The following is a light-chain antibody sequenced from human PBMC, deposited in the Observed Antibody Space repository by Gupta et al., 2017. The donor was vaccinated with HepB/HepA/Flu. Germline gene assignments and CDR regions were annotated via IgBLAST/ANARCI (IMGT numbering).Light chain of an antibody. V-gene: IGKV1-9*01. CDR3: QQLNSYPQGT. CDR1: QGISSY. J-gene: IGKJ1*01. Sequence: DIQVTQSPSFLSASVGDRVTITCRASQGISSYLAWYQQKPGKAPKLLIYAASTLQSGVPSRFSGSGAGTEFTLTISSLQPEDFATYYCQQLNSYPQGTFGQGTKVEIK. CDR2: AAS.